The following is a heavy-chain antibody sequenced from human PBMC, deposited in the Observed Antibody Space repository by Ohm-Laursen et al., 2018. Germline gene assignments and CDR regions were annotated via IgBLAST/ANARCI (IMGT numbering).Heavy chain of an antibody. CDR3: ARKDGYKHSDY. CDR2: INHSETT. V-gene: IGHV4-34*01. CDR1: GGSFSGYY. D-gene: IGHD5-24*01. J-gene: IGHJ4*02. Sequence: GTLSLTCTVYGGSFSGYYWSWIRQPPGKGLEWIGEINHSETTNYNPSLKSRLTISVDTSKKQFSLKLSSVTAADTAVYYCARKDGYKHSDYWGQGTPVTVSS.